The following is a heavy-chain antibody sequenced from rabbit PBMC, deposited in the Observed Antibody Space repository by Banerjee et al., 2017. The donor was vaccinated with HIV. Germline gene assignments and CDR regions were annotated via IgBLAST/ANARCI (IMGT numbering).Heavy chain of an antibody. CDR1: GSDISSNA. V-gene: IGHV1S47*01. Sequence: QEQLVESGGGLVQPEGSLTLTCKASGSDISSNAMCWVRQAPGKGLELIACIYSSNGDKWYASWVNGRFTISSDNAQNTVDLKMNSLTAADTATYFCARDLAGVIGWNFNLWGPGTLVTVS. CDR3: ARDLAGVIGWNFNL. J-gene: IGHJ4*01. CDR2: IYSSNGDK. D-gene: IGHD4-1*01.